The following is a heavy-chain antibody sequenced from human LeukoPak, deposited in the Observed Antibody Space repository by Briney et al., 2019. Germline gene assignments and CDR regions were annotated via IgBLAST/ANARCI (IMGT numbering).Heavy chain of an antibody. Sequence: SVKVSCKASGGTFSSYAISWVRQAPGQGLEWMGGIIPIFGTANYAQKFQGRVTITADESTSTAHMELSSLRSEDTAVYYCARDRTNFPHVSSWKPDFDYWGQGTLVTVSS. CDR3: ARDRTNFPHVSSWKPDFDY. CDR2: IIPIFGTA. D-gene: IGHD6-13*01. J-gene: IGHJ4*02. V-gene: IGHV1-69*13. CDR1: GGTFSSYA.